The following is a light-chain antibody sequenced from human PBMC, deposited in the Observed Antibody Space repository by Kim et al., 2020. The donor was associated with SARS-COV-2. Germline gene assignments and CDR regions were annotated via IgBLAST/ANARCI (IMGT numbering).Light chain of an antibody. CDR1: DIGIKN. Sequence: SVALGQPAIITCGGNDIGIKNVHGYQQKPGQAPVVVIYRDIHRPSGIPERFSGSSSGNTATLTISGAQPGDEADYFCQVWDSTTDVFGGGTKVTVL. J-gene: IGLJ1*01. CDR3: QVWDSTTDV. CDR2: RDI. V-gene: IGLV3-9*01.